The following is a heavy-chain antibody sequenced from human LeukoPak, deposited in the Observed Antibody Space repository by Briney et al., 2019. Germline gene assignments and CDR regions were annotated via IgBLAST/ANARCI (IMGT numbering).Heavy chain of an antibody. CDR2: IYYSGST. CDR1: GGSISSGGYY. D-gene: IGHD3-22*01. J-gene: IGHJ6*03. CDR3: ARSLVVTGDYYYYYYMDV. V-gene: IGHV4-31*03. Sequence: SETLSLTCTVSGGSISSGGYYWSWTRQHPGKGLEWIGYIYYSGSTYYNPSLKSRVTISVDTSKNQFSLKLSSVTAADTAVYYCARSLVVTGDYYYYYYMDVWGKGTTVTVSS.